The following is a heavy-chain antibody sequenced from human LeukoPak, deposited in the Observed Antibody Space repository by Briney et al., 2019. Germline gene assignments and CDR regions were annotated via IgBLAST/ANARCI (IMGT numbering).Heavy chain of an antibody. J-gene: IGHJ4*02. CDR1: GYTFTSYG. Sequence: ASVKVSCKASGYTFTSYGISWVRQAPGQGLEWVGWISAYNGNTNYAQKLQGRVTMTTDTSTSTAYMELRSLRSDDTAVYYCARVRDSSGWYYFDYWGQGTLVTVSS. V-gene: IGHV1-18*01. CDR3: ARVRDSSGWYYFDY. D-gene: IGHD6-19*01. CDR2: ISAYNGNT.